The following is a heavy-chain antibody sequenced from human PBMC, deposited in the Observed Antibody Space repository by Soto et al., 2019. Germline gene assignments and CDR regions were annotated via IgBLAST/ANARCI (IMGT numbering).Heavy chain of an antibody. Sequence: QVQLVQSGAEVKKPGSSVKVSCKTSGGTFRTSAISWVRQAPGQGLEWMGGIMPVFPTPDYVQKFQGRVSITADEYTGTAYMELSTIRSEDTAVYSCSRDTARQQLGGNYCYIIDLWGQGTTVTVSS. CDR3: SRDTARQQLGGNYCYIIDL. CDR1: GGTFRTSA. V-gene: IGHV1-69*12. CDR2: IMPVFPTP. D-gene: IGHD5-18*01. J-gene: IGHJ6*01.